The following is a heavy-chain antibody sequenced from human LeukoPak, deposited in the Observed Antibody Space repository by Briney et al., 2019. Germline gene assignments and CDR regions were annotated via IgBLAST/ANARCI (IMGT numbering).Heavy chain of an antibody. V-gene: IGHV3-21*04. J-gene: IGHJ6*02. D-gene: IGHD5-18*01. CDR2: ISSSSSYI. Sequence: GGSLRLSCAASGFTFSSYSMNWVRQAPGKGLEWVSSISSSSSYIYYADSVKGRFTISRDNAKNSLYLQMNSLRAEDTALYYCAKDIRDTAQGGGMDVWGQGTTVTVSS. CDR1: GFTFSSYS. CDR3: AKDIRDTAQGGGMDV.